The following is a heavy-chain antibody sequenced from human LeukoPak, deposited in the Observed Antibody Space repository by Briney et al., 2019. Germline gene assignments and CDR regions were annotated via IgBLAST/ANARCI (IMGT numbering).Heavy chain of an antibody. CDR2: IYYSGST. V-gene: IGHV4-59*01. CDR1: GGSMSSYY. Sequence: PSETLSLTCTVSGGSMSSYYWSWIRQPPGKGLEWIGYIYYSGSTKYNPSLKSRVTISVDTSKNQFSLKLSSVTAADTAVYYCARVWYDSSGYYHPFDYWGQGTLVTVSS. J-gene: IGHJ4*02. CDR3: ARVWYDSSGYYHPFDY. D-gene: IGHD3-22*01.